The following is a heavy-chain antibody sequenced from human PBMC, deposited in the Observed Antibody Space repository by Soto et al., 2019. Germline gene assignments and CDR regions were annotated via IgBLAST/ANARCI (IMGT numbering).Heavy chain of an antibody. Sequence: EVQLVQSGPEMRKPGESLRISCQSFGYNFTAYWIAWVRQMPGKGLEWMGIIFPADSEIRYSPSFRGHVTISADKSISTAYLQWSSLEASDTAMYYCARPLYPGYCTDGVCYSYDYWGQGTPVTVSS. CDR2: IFPADSEI. CDR3: ARPLYPGYCTDGVCYSYDY. D-gene: IGHD2-8*01. V-gene: IGHV5-51*01. CDR1: GYNFTAYW. J-gene: IGHJ4*02.